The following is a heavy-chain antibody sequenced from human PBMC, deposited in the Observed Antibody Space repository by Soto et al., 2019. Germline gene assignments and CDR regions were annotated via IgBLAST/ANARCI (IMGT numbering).Heavy chain of an antibody. CDR2: IYYNGDT. CDR3: ARLHYDTYFDY. Sequence: SETLSLTCTVSGDSVSSSSFYWSWIRQPPGKGLEWIASIYYNGDTYYNPSLKSGGTISVDTSKNQFSLKLRSVTAADTAVYFCARLHYDTYFDYWGQGTPVTVSS. CDR1: GDSVSSSSFY. D-gene: IGHD3-16*01. V-gene: IGHV4-39*01. J-gene: IGHJ4*02.